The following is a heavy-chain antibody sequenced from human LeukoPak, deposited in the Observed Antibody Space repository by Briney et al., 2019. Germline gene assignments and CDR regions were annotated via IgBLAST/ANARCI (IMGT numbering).Heavy chain of an antibody. D-gene: IGHD3-22*01. Sequence: ASVKVSCKASGYTFTSYDINWVRQATGQGLEWMGWMNPNSGNTGYAQKFQGRVTITRNTSISTAYMELSSLRSEDTAVYYCARKLRDYYDSSGRTLRYYYYYMDVWGKGTTVTVSS. V-gene: IGHV1-8*03. J-gene: IGHJ6*03. CDR1: GYTFTSYD. CDR2: MNPNSGNT. CDR3: ARKLRDYYDSSGRTLRYYYYYMDV.